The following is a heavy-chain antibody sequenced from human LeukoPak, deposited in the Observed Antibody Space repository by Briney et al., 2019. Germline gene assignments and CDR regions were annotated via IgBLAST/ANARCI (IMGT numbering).Heavy chain of an antibody. CDR3: ARDSRVTMVRGPPLLEAFDI. Sequence: ASVKASCKASGYTFTSYGISWVRQAPGQGLEWMGWISAYNGNTNYAQKLQGRVTMTTDTSTSTAYMELRSLRSDDTAVYYCARDSRVTMVRGPPLLEAFDIWGQGTTVTVSS. CDR1: GYTFTSYG. J-gene: IGHJ3*02. V-gene: IGHV1-18*04. D-gene: IGHD3-10*01. CDR2: ISAYNGNT.